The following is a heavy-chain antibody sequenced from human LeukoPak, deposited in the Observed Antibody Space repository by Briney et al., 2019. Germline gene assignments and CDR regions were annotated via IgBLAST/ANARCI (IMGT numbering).Heavy chain of an antibody. D-gene: IGHD1-14*01. CDR2: IAYDGSRA. CDR1: GFTFGGYG. J-gene: IGHJ4*02. CDR3: TRYNNDHFDY. V-gene: IGHV3-33*01. Sequence: GGSLRLSCAGSGFTFGGYGMHWFRQTPAKGLEWVAVIAYDGSRAFYADSVKGRFTISRDNSKNTMSVQMDDLRAEDTAVYYCTRYNNDHFDYWGQGTLVTVSS.